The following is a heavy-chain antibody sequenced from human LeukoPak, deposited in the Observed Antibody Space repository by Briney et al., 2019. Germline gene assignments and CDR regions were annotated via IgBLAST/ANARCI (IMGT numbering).Heavy chain of an antibody. Sequence: GGSLRLSCAASGFTFSTYDMNWVRQAPGKGLEWISYISSGSDIIYYADSVKGRFTISRDNAENSLFLEMNSLRAEDTAVYYCASLSTWGQGTLVTVSS. CDR3: ASLST. V-gene: IGHV3-48*01. J-gene: IGHJ4*02. CDR2: ISSGSDII. D-gene: IGHD1-1*01. CDR1: GFTFSTYD.